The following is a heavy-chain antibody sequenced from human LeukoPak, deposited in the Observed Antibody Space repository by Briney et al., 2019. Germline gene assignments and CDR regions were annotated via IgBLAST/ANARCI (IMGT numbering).Heavy chain of an antibody. CDR1: GGSISSYY. CDR3: ARGPFLVGATEFDP. CDR2: TYYSGST. J-gene: IGHJ5*02. Sequence: TSETLSLTCTVSGGSISSYYWSWIRQPPGKGLEWIGYTYYSGSTNYNPSLKSRVTISVDTSKNQFSLKLSSVTAADTAVYYCARGPFLVGATEFDPWGQGTLVTVSS. D-gene: IGHD1-26*01. V-gene: IGHV4-59*01.